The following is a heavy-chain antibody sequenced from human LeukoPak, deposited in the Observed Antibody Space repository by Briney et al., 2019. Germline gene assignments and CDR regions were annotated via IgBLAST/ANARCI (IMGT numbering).Heavy chain of an antibody. V-gene: IGHV3-30*03. CDR1: GFTFSSYG. D-gene: IGHD6-19*01. CDR2: ISNDQSNK. J-gene: IGHJ4*02. CDR3: ARSRWLDAFDY. Sequence: GGSLRLSCAASGFTFSSYGMHWVRQAPGKGLEWVAVISNDQSNKYYTDSVKGRFTISRDNAKKTLYLQMNSLRADDTAVYYCARSRWLDAFDYWGQGTLVTVSS.